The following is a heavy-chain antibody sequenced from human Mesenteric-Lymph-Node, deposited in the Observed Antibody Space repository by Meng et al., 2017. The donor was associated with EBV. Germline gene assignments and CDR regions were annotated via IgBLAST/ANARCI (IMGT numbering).Heavy chain of an antibody. D-gene: IGHD2-15*01. CDR3: ARGVVARNYFDF. CDR2: IYYSGNT. V-gene: IGHV4-30-4*01. J-gene: IGHJ4*02. Sequence: VQLQEPGPGLVKPSQTLSLTCAVSGDSISSGVYYWSWIRQPPGKGLEWIGYIYYSGNTYYNSSLKSRLTISVDTSKNQFSLKLTSVTAADTAVYYCARGVVARNYFDFWGQGSLVTVSS. CDR1: GDSISSGVYY.